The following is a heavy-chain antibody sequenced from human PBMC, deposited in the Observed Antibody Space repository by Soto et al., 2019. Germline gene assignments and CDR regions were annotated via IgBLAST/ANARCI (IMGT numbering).Heavy chain of an antibody. J-gene: IGHJ4*02. D-gene: IGHD4-17*01. V-gene: IGHV3-7*05. CDR3: MTTVTTFGC. CDR1: GFTLSNYW. Sequence: EVQLVESGGGVVQPGGSLRLSCAAYGFTLSNYWMNWVRQAPGKGLEWVANIKQDGSQKNYVDSVKGRFTISRDNAKNSLYLQMNSLRAEDTAVYYCMTTVTTFGCWGQGTLVTVSS. CDR2: IKQDGSQK.